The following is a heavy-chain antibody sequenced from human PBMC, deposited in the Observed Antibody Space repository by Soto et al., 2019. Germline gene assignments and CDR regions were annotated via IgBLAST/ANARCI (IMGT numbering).Heavy chain of an antibody. CDR1: GDSVSNHY. V-gene: IGHV4-4*07. CDR2: LYNDERT. J-gene: IGHJ4*02. Sequence: PSETLSLTGTVSGDSVSNHYWNWIRQPAGQGLEWLGRLYNDERTNYNPSLKSRLTMSMDTSKNQFSLKLTSVTAADSAVYFCAREPLAHSYFDFWGQGILVTVSS. CDR3: AREPLAHSYFDF.